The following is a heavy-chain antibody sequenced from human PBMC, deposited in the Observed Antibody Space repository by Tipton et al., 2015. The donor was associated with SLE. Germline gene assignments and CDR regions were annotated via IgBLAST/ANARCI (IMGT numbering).Heavy chain of an antibody. CDR3: ASGHLGDDY. Sequence: TLSLTCTVSGGSVTSHSWSWIRQSPGKGLEWIGYIYYSENTNYIPSLKSRVTISLDTSKNQFSLKLSSVSAADTAVYYCASGHLGDDYWGQGILVTVSS. CDR2: IYYSENT. CDR1: GGSVTSHS. J-gene: IGHJ4*02. V-gene: IGHV4-59*02.